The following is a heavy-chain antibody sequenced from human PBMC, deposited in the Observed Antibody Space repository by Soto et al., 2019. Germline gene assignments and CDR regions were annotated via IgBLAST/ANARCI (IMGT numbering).Heavy chain of an antibody. CDR3: ASVPGSPGYHGLDV. D-gene: IGHD6-19*01. CDR2: IKHDGSEK. Sequence: GGSLRLSCATSGLTFSKYWMTWVRQAPGKGLEWVATIKHDGSEKSNLDSVEGRFTISRDNAKNSLSLQMNSLRVEDTAVYFCASVPGSPGYHGLDVWGQGTTVTVSS. J-gene: IGHJ6*02. CDR1: GLTFSKYW. V-gene: IGHV3-7*03.